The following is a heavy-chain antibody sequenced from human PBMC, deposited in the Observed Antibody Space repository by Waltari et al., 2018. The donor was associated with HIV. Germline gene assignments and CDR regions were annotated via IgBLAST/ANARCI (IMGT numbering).Heavy chain of an antibody. V-gene: IGHV1-18*04. J-gene: IGHJ6*02. CDR2: ISTYNGKT. CDR3: ARFGDCGGECYRYYYYGMDV. CDR1: ANIFESYG. D-gene: IGHD2-21*01. Sequence: QAQLVQSKGEVKKPGTSVKLSCTASANIFESYGFSWVRQAAGQGLEWLGRISTYNGKTNYAERVQHRITLTRDTSTSTVYMELRSLTADDTATYFCARFGDCGGECYRYYYYGMDVWGQGTTVTVSS.